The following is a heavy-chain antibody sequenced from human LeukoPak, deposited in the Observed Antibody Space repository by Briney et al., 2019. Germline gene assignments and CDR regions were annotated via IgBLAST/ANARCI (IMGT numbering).Heavy chain of an antibody. CDR1: GGSFSGYY. CDR3: ARARVRYDILTGYYSPYYYYGMDV. Sequence: SETLSLTCAVYGGSFSGYYWSWIRQPPGKGLEWIGEINHSGSTNYNPSLKSRVTISVDASKTLFSLKLSSVTAADTAVYYCARARVRYDILTGYYSPYYYYGMDVWGQGTTVTVSS. J-gene: IGHJ6*02. CDR2: INHSGST. V-gene: IGHV4-34*01. D-gene: IGHD3-9*01.